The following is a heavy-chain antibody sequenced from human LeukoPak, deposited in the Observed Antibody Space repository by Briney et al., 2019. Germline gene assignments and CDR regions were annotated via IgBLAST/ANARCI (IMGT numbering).Heavy chain of an antibody. V-gene: IGHV4-4*07. CDR3: ARLIYYDKTTNWFDP. D-gene: IGHD3-22*01. CDR2: IYTSGST. J-gene: IGHJ5*02. CDR1: GGSISSYY. Sequence: SETLSLTCTVSGGSISSYYWSWIRQPAGKGLEWIGRIYTSGSTNYNPSLKSRVTMSVDTSKNQFSLKLSSVTAADTAVYYCARLIYYDKTTNWFDPWGQGTLVTVSS.